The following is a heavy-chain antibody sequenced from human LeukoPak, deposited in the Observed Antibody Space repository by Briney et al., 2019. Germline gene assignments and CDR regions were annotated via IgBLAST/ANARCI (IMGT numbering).Heavy chain of an antibody. CDR2: ISNIGDSM. D-gene: IGHD3-9*01. CDR3: ARRRALRYFDL. CDR1: GFTFSDYY. J-gene: IGHJ4*02. Sequence: GGSLRLSCAASGFTFSDYYMSWVRQAPGKGLEWLAYISNIGDSMYYADSVKDRSTISRDNHQRSVDLQLNSLTADDTAVYFCARRRALRYFDLWGQGSLVTVSS. V-gene: IGHV3-11*01.